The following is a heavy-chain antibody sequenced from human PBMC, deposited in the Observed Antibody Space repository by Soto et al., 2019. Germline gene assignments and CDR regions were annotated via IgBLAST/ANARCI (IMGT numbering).Heavy chain of an antibody. Sequence: ASVKVSCKASGYIFNNYGISWVRQAPGQRLEWMGWINVGNGNTKYSQNFQGRVTINQDTSASTAYMELSSLTSEDTAVYYCAREKWGSGSRWLDPWGQGTLVTVSS. D-gene: IGHD6-19*01. CDR1: GYIFNNYG. CDR2: INVGNGNT. J-gene: IGHJ5*02. V-gene: IGHV1-3*01. CDR3: AREKWGSGSRWLDP.